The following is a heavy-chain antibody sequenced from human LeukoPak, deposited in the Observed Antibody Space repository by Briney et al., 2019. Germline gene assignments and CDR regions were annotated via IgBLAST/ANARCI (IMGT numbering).Heavy chain of an antibody. CDR3: ARVIAAAGTDYFDY. V-gene: IGHV1-18*01. CDR2: ISAYNGNT. CDR1: GYTFTSYG. J-gene: IGHJ4*02. D-gene: IGHD6-13*01. Sequence: ASVKVSCKASGYTFTSYGISWVRQAPGQGLEWMGWISAYNGNTNYAQKLQGRVTMTTDTSTSTAYMELRSLRSDDTAGYYCARVIAAAGTDYFDYWGQGTLVTVSS.